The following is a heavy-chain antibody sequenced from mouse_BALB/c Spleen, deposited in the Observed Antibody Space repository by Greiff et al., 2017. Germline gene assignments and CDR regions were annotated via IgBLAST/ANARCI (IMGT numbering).Heavy chain of an antibody. J-gene: IGHJ2*01. CDR2: ISSGGSYT. CDR3: ARSRGNYVFDY. D-gene: IGHD2-1*01. CDR1: GFTFSSYG. V-gene: IGHV5-6*01. Sequence: EVQVVESGGDLVKPGGSLKLSCAASGFTFSSYGMSWVRQTPDKRLEWVATISSGGSYTYYPDSVKGRFTISRDNAKNTLYLQMSSLKSEDTAMYYCARSRGNYVFDYWGQGTTLTVSS.